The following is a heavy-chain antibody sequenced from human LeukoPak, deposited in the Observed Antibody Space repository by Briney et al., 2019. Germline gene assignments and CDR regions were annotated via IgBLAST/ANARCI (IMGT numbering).Heavy chain of an antibody. Sequence: GESLRLSCSASGFTFSRYAMHWVRQAPGKGLEYVSGINDNGGRTHYGDSVKGRFSISRDNSKNTLHLQMSTLRAEDTALYYCVKDVGGSYAFDYWGQRILVTVAS. CDR3: VKDVGGSYAFDY. CDR1: GFTFSRYA. D-gene: IGHD1-26*01. J-gene: IGHJ4*02. V-gene: IGHV3-64D*09. CDR2: INDNGGRT.